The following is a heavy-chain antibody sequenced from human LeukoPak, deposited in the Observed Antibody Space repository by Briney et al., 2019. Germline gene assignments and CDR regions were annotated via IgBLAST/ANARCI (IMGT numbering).Heavy chain of an antibody. CDR3: ARHEIRSFLRYCTNGVCYRGYFDY. CDR2: IYYNENT. CDR1: GGSISSYY. D-gene: IGHD2-8*01. J-gene: IGHJ4*02. V-gene: IGHV4-59*01. Sequence: SETLSLTCTVSGGSISSYYWSWIRQPPGKGLEWIGYIYYNENTNYNPSLKSRVTISVDTSKSQFSLKLSSVTAADTAVYYCARHEIRSFLRYCTNGVCYRGYFDYWGQGTLVTVSS.